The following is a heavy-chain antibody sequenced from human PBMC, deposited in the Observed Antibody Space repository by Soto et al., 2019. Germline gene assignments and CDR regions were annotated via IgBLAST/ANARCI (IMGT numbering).Heavy chain of an antibody. CDR2: IYYSGST. CDR1: GGSVSSGSYY. V-gene: IGHV4-61*01. CDR3: ARKVGGPAYGMDV. D-gene: IGHD3-16*01. Sequence: PSETLSLTCTVSGGSVSSGSYYWSWIRQPPGKGLEWIGYIYYSGSTNYNPYLKSRVTISLDTSKNQFSLKLSSVTAADTAVYYCARKVGGPAYGMDVWGQGTTVTVSS. J-gene: IGHJ6*02.